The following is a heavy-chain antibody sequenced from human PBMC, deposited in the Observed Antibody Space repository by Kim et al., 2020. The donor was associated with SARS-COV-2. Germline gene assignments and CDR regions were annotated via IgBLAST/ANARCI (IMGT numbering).Heavy chain of an antibody. V-gene: IGHV3-66*02. CDR3: ARDRVVGEGDY. Sequence: GGSLRLSCAASGFTVSSNYMSWVRQAPGKGLEWVSVIYSGGSTYYADSVKGRFTISRDNSKNTLYLQMNSLRAEDTAVYYCARDRVVGEGDYWGQGTLVTVSS. CDR1: GFTVSSNY. D-gene: IGHD3-16*01. CDR2: IYSGGST. J-gene: IGHJ4*02.